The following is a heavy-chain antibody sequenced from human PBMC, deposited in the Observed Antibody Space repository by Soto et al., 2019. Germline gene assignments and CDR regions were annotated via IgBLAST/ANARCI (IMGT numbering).Heavy chain of an antibody. J-gene: IGHJ6*02. CDR1: GFSLTSGVVG. V-gene: IGHV2-5*01. Sequence: QITLKESGPTLVKPTQTLTLTCTFSGFSLTSGVVGVGWIRQPPGEALEWLALIYWNDEQYYNPALRNRLTITRDTYKNQLVLTMTNMDPVDTATYYCAHRLPGPAGYDVWGQGTTVNVSS. D-gene: IGHD6-13*01. CDR3: AHRLPGPAGYDV. CDR2: IYWNDEQ.